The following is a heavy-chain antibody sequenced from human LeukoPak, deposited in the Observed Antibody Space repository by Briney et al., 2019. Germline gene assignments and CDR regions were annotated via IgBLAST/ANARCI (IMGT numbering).Heavy chain of an antibody. CDR2: IYPGDSDA. CDR3: AKHGGNYYYYGMDV. V-gene: IGHV5-51*01. CDR1: GYIFPNYW. J-gene: IGHJ6*02. Sequence: GESLKISCQGSGYIFPNYWIGWVRQLPGKGLEWMGIIYPGDSDARYSPSFQGQVTISADKSISTAYLQWSSLKASDTAMYYCAKHGGNYYYYGMDVWGQGTTVTVSS.